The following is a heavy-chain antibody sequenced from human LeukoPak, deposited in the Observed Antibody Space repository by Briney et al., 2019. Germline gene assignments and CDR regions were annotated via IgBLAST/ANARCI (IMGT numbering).Heavy chain of an antibody. CDR2: IYSGGST. J-gene: IGHJ4*02. CDR3: AKGGDQLLWGVLCY. Sequence: GGSLRLSCAASGFTVSSNYMSWVRQAPGKGLEWVSVIYSGGSTYYADSVKGRFTISRDNSKNTLYLQMNSLRAEDTAVYYCAKGGDQLLWGVLCYWGQGTLVTVSS. V-gene: IGHV3-66*01. CDR1: GFTVSSNY. D-gene: IGHD2-2*01.